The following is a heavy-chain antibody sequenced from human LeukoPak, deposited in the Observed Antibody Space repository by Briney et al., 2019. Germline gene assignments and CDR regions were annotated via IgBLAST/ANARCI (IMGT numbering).Heavy chain of an antibody. Sequence: PGGSLRLSCAASGFTFSSYGMHWVRQAPGKGLEWVAFIRYDGSNKYYADSVKGRFTISRGNSKNTLYLQMNSLRAEDTAVYYCAKDREGIVVVIATSDYWGQGTLVTVSS. J-gene: IGHJ4*02. CDR2: IRYDGSNK. CDR1: GFTFSSYG. V-gene: IGHV3-30*02. CDR3: AKDREGIVVVIATSDY. D-gene: IGHD2-21*01.